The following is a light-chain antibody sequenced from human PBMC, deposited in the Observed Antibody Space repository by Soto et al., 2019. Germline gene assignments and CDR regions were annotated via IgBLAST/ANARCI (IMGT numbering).Light chain of an antibody. CDR1: QSVSSSY. J-gene: IGKJ4*01. CDR3: QQYGDSPLT. V-gene: IGKV3-20*01. Sequence: DIVIAQSPDALAFSLDERATLSCRASQSVSSSYLAWYQQKPGQAPRLLIYGASNRATGIPDRFSGSGSGTDFTLTISRLEPEDFAVYHCQQYGDSPLTFGGGTKVDI. CDR2: GAS.